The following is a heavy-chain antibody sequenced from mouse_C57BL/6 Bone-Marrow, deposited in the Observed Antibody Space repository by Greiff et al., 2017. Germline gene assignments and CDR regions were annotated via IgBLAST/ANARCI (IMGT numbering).Heavy chain of an antibody. CDR3: TVFYYDYSYYFDY. V-gene: IGHV14-4*01. CDR1: GFNIKDDY. D-gene: IGHD2-4*01. Sequence: LVESGAELVRPGASVKLSCTASGFNIKDDYMHWVKQRPEQGLEWIGWIDPENGDTEYASKFQGKATITADTSSNTAYLQLSSLTSEDTAVYYCTVFYYDYSYYFDYWGQGTTLTVSS. CDR2: IDPENGDT. J-gene: IGHJ2*01.